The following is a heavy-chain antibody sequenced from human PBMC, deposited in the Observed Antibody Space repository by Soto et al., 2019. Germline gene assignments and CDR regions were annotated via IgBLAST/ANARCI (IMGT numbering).Heavy chain of an antibody. Sequence: EVQLVESGGGLVQPGGSLRLSCAASGFTFSSYSMNWVRQAPGKGLEWISYISSSSSTIYYADSMKGRFTISRDNAKNSLYLQMNSLRDEDTAVYYCARITVTTPYNWFDPWGQGTLVTVSS. V-gene: IGHV3-48*02. CDR2: ISSSSSTI. J-gene: IGHJ5*02. CDR3: ARITVTTPYNWFDP. CDR1: GFTFSSYS. D-gene: IGHD4-17*01.